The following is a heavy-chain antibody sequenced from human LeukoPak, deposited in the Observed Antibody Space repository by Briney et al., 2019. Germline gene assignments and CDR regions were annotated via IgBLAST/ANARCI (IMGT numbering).Heavy chain of an antibody. CDR2: IGIDSGNT. D-gene: IGHD1-1*01. J-gene: IGHJ4*02. V-gene: IGHV3-48*01. CDR3: ARDHNYAFDN. CDR1: GNTFSSYA. Sequence: GPLKHSCAASGNTFSSYAMSSVRQAPGKGLEWISYIGIDSGNTKYADSVRGRFTISTDKAKNSLYLQMNSLRVEDTAVYYCARDHNYAFDNWGQGTLVSVAS.